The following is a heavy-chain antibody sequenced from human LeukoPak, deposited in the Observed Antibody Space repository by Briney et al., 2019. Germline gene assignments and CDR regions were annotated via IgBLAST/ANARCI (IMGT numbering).Heavy chain of an antibody. V-gene: IGHV4-4*09. J-gene: IGHJ4*02. CDR3: AAGPWELDF. D-gene: IGHD1-26*01. CDR1: GVSINTYY. Sequence: SETLSLTCTVSGVSINTYYASWIRQAPGKGLEFIGFIYNGGNTNYNPSLKSRATISVDTSNNQYSLRLTSVTAADTAMYYCAAGPWELDFWGQGTLVTVSS. CDR2: IYNGGNT.